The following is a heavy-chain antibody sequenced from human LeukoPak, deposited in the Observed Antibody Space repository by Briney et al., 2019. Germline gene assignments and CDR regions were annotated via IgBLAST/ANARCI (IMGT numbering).Heavy chain of an antibody. D-gene: IGHD1-26*01. J-gene: IGHJ4*02. V-gene: IGHV1-46*01. CDR1: GYTFTSYY. CDR3: AREVGATGFDY. Sequence: ASVKVSCKASGYTFTSYYMHWVRQAPGQGLGWMGIINPSGGSTSYAQKLQGRVTMTRDMSTSTVYMELSSLRSEDTAVYYCAREVGATGFDYWGQGTLVTVSS. CDR2: INPSGGST.